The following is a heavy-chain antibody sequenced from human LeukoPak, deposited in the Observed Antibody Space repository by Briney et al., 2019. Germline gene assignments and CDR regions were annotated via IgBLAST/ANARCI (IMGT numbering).Heavy chain of an antibody. D-gene: IGHD3-22*01. Sequence: AAVKVSCKASGYTFTSYDINWVRQATGQGLEWMGWMNPNSGNTGYAQKFQGRVTMTRDTSISTAYMELSSLRSEDTAVYYCARMSYYDSSGDNWFDPWGQGTLVTVSS. CDR2: MNPNSGNT. V-gene: IGHV1-8*01. CDR1: GYTFTSYD. J-gene: IGHJ5*02. CDR3: ARMSYYDSSGDNWFDP.